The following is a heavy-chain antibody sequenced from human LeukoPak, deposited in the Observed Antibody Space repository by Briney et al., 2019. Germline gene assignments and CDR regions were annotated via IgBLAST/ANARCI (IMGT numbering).Heavy chain of an antibody. CDR3: ARYRSGWNYFDN. CDR1: GXSISSSDW. CDR2: IYHSGST. D-gene: IGHD6-19*01. Sequence: PSGTLSLTCDVSGXSISSSDWWSWVRQSPGKVLEWMGEIYHSGSTNYNPSLKSRVTISVDKSKNQFSLKLSSVTAADTAVYYCARYRSGWNYFDNWGQGTLVTVSS. J-gene: IGHJ4*02. V-gene: IGHV4-4*02.